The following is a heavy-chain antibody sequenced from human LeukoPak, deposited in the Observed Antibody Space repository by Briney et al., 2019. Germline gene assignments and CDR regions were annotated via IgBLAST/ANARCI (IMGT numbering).Heavy chain of an antibody. V-gene: IGHV4-39*07. D-gene: IGHD3-3*01. CDR3: ARPGLRFLEWLLSDDWYFDL. J-gene: IGHJ2*01. CDR2: INHSGST. CDR1: GGSISSGSYY. Sequence: PSQTLSLTCTVSGGSISSGSYYWSWIRQPPGKGLEWIGEINHSGSTNYNPSLKSRVTISVDTSKNQFSLKLSSVTAADTAVYYCARPGLRFLEWLLSDDWYFDLWGRGTLVTVSS.